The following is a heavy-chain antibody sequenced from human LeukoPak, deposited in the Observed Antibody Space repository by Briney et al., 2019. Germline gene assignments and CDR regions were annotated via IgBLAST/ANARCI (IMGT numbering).Heavy chain of an antibody. J-gene: IGHJ3*02. Sequence: GASVKVSCKASGYTFTSYGISWVRQAPGQGLEWMGGIIPIFGTANYAQKFQGRVTITTDESTSTAYMELSSLRSEDAAVYYCARAPGSVDAFDIWGQGTMVTVSS. CDR2: IIPIFGTA. D-gene: IGHD2-15*01. CDR3: ARAPGSVDAFDI. V-gene: IGHV1-69*05. CDR1: GYTFTSYG.